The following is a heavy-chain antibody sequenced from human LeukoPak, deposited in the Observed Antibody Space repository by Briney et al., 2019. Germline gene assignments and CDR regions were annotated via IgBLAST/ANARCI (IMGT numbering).Heavy chain of an antibody. CDR1: GFTFDDYA. CDR3: AKAVTTLSPYFDY. V-gene: IGHV3-43*02. J-gene: IGHJ4*02. Sequence: GGSLRLSCAASGFTFDDYAMHWVRQAPGKGLEWVSLISVDGGSRYYADSVKGRITISRDNSKNSLYLQMNSLRTEDTALYYCAKAVTTLSPYFDYWGQGTLVTVSS. CDR2: ISVDGGSR. D-gene: IGHD4-11*01.